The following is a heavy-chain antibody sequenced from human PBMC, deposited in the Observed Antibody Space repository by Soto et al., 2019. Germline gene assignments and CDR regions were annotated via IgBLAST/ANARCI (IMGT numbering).Heavy chain of an antibody. Sequence: GGSLRLSCAASGFTFDDYAMHWVRQAPGKGLEWVSGISWNSGSIGYADSVKGRFTISRDNAKNSLYLQMNSLRAEDTALYYCAKDMGAKYYYDSSGYYYYFDYWGQGTLVTVSS. J-gene: IGHJ4*02. D-gene: IGHD3-22*01. CDR3: AKDMGAKYYYDSSGYYYYFDY. V-gene: IGHV3-9*01. CDR1: GFTFDDYA. CDR2: ISWNSGSI.